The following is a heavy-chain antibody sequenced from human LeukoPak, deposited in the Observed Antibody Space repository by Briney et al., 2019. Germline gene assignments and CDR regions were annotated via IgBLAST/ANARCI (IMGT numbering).Heavy chain of an antibody. V-gene: IGHV3-23*01. CDR2: ISGSGGST. CDR3: AKQIAVAYYFDY. D-gene: IGHD6-19*01. CDR1: GFTFSSYS. J-gene: IGHJ4*02. Sequence: GGSLRLSCAASGFTFSSYSMNWVRQAPGKGLEWVSAISGSGGSTYYADSVKGRFTISRDNSKNTLYLQMNSLRAEDTAVYYCAKQIAVAYYFDYWGQGTLVTVSS.